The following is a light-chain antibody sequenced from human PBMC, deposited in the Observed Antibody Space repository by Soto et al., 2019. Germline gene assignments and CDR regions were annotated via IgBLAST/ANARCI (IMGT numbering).Light chain of an antibody. Sequence: DIQMTQSPSSVSASAGERVTITCRASQDIRKYLNWYQKKTGKAPKLLIYDASNLETGAPSRFSGSGSGTDFSFTIRSMQTEDIETYYCQQYDNLPITFGQGTRLEIK. CDR1: QDIRKY. CDR3: QQYDNLPIT. J-gene: IGKJ5*01. V-gene: IGKV1-33*01. CDR2: DAS.